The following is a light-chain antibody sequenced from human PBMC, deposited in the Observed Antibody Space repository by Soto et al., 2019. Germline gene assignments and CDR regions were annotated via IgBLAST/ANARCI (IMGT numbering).Light chain of an antibody. CDR2: AAS. CDR3: QQSYNTRA. J-gene: IGKJ2*01. Sequence: DIQMTQSPSSLSASVGDRVTITCRASQTISSYLNWYQQKPGKAPKVLIYAASTLQSGVPSRFSGSGSGTEFTLTISSLQPEDSVTYYCQQSYNTRAFGQGTKLEIK. V-gene: IGKV1-39*01. CDR1: QTISSY.